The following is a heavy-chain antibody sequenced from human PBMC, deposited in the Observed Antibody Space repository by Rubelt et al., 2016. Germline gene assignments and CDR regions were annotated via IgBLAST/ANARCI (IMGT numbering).Heavy chain of an antibody. J-gene: IGHJ4*02. CDR1: GGSISSYY. V-gene: IGHV4-59*01. Sequence: QVQLQESGPGLVKPSETLFLTCTVSGGSISSYYWSWIRQPPGKGLEWIGYIYYSGSTSYNPSLKSRVTISVDTSKSQFSLNLSSVTAADTAVYYCATHSPANDYWGQGTLVTVSS. CDR2: IYYSGST. D-gene: IGHD2-15*01. CDR3: ATHSPANDY.